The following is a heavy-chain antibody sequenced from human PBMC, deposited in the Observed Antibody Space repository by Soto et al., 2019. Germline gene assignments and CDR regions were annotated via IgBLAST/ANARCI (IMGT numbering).Heavy chain of an antibody. CDR1: GGTFSSYA. V-gene: IGHV1-69*13. CDR3: ARSYDSSGYYVADAFDI. CDR2: IIPIFGTA. Sequence: ASVKVSCKASGGTFSSYAISWVRQAPGQGLEWMGGIIPIFGTANYAQKFQGRVTITADESTSTAYMELSSLRSEDTAVYYCARSYDSSGYYVADAFDIWGEGTMVTV. D-gene: IGHD3-22*01. J-gene: IGHJ3*02.